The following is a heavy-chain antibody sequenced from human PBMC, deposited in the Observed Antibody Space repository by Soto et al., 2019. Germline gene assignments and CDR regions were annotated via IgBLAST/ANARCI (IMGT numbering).Heavy chain of an antibody. CDR1: GFPFPDNA. J-gene: IGHJ4*02. D-gene: IGHD3-16*01. CDR3: SGHGGLSEP. Sequence: CLRLSCATSGFPFPDNAESGFRQAPGKRPEWVSSILATMYGAPAYYDVSVNGRFFVSREDSKRTVYLQMNSLKIEDTAVYYSSGHGGLSEPWGPGTQVTVSS. CDR2: ILATMYGAPA. V-gene: IGHV3-49*03.